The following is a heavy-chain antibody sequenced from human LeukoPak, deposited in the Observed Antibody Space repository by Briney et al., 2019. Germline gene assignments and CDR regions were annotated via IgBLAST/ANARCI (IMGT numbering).Heavy chain of an antibody. CDR3: ARELNLVRAVSYNWFDP. CDR1: GGSISSGRYY. Sequence: SQTLSLTCTVSGGSISSGRYYWSSIRQPAGRGLEWIGRIYTSGSINYNSSLKSRVTISLDTSKNQFSLKLSSVTAADTAVYYCARELNLVRAVSYNWFDPWGQGTLVTVSS. J-gene: IGHJ5*02. D-gene: IGHD3-10*01. CDR2: IYTSGSI. V-gene: IGHV4-61*02.